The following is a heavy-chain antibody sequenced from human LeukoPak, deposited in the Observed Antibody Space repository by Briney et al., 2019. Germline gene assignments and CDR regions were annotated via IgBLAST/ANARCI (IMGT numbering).Heavy chain of an antibody. Sequence: SQTLSLTCTVSGGSISSGGYYWSWIRQHPGKGLEWIGYIYYSGSTYYNPSLKSRVTISVDTSKNQFSLKLSSVTAADTAVYYCARAVEETNWFDPWGQGTLVTVSS. V-gene: IGHV4-31*03. J-gene: IGHJ5*02. CDR2: IYYSGST. CDR1: GGSISSGGYY. CDR3: ARAVEETNWFDP.